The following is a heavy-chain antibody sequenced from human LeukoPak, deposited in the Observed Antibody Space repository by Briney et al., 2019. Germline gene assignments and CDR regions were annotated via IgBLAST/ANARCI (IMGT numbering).Heavy chain of an antibody. D-gene: IGHD3-10*01. CDR3: ARLDYYGSGRPGWFDP. CDR2: IKGDNGNT. Sequence: ASVKVSCEASGYTFTSYGISWVRQAPGHGLEWMGWIKGDNGNTNYAQNLQGRITMTADTSTSTAYMEVRSLRSDDTAVYYCARLDYYGSGRPGWFDPWGQGTLVTVSS. J-gene: IGHJ5*02. CDR1: GYTFTSYG. V-gene: IGHV1-18*01.